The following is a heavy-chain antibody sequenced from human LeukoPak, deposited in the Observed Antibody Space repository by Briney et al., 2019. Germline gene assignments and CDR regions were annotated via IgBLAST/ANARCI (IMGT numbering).Heavy chain of an antibody. CDR2: ISSGNSYK. V-gene: IGHV3-21*01. CDR3: ARGPPLIGVAGQWPLDS. J-gene: IGHJ4*02. Sequence: ETLSLTCTVSGASISSSDYFWGWVRQAQGKGLEWVSSISSGNSYKYYGDSVKGRFTISRDNAKNSLYLQMNSLRAEDTAVYYCARGPPLIGVAGQWPLDSWAQGTLVIVSS. D-gene: IGHD6-19*01. CDR1: GASISSSDYF.